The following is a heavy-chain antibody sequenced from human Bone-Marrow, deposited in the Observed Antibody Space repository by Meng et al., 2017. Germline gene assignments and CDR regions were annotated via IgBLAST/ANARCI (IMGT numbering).Heavy chain of an antibody. D-gene: IGHD3-10*01. J-gene: IGHJ4*02. CDR1: GDSISSYY. CDR3: ARETYYYGSGTYLYYFDY. V-gene: IGHV4-59*01. CDR2: IYYSGST. Sequence: GSLSLTCTVSGDSISSYYWSWIRQSPGEGLEWIGYIYYSGSTDYNPSLKSRVTMSIDTSKNQFSLKLTSVTAADTAVYYCARETYYYGSGTYLYYFDYWGQGTLVTVYS.